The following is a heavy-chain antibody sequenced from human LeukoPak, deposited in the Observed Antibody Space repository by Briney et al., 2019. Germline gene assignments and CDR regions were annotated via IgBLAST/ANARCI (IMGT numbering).Heavy chain of an antibody. V-gene: IGHV4-59*01. CDR1: GGSISNYY. D-gene: IGHD3-16*01. CDR2: IYYSGTT. J-gene: IGHJ4*02. Sequence: SETLSLTCTVSGGSISNYYWSWIRQPPGKGLEWIGYIYYSGTTNYSPSLRSRVTISVDTSKNQFSLKLSSVTAADTAVYYCARGRIGGGDFDYWGQGTLVTVSS. CDR3: ARGRIGGGDFDY.